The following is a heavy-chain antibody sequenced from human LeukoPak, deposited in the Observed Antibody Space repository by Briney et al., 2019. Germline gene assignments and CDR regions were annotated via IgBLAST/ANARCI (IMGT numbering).Heavy chain of an antibody. D-gene: IGHD3-10*01. CDR1: GFTFSSYE. V-gene: IGHV3-48*03. Sequence: PGGSLRLSCAASGFTFSSYEMNWVRQAPGKGLEWVSYISSSGSTIYYADSVKGRFTISRDNAKNSLYLQMNSLRAEDTAVYYCARDGLYGSGSYHDYWGQGTLVTVSS. CDR3: ARDGLYGSGSYHDY. CDR2: ISSSGSTI. J-gene: IGHJ4*02.